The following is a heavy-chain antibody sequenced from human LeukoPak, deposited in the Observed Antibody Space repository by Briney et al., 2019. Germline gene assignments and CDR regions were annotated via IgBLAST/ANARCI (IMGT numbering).Heavy chain of an antibody. J-gene: IGHJ4*02. CDR3: ARDGSSSWSPYYFDN. CDR2: ISYDGSNK. CDR1: GFTFSSYG. D-gene: IGHD6-13*01. V-gene: IGHV3-30*03. Sequence: GGSLRLSCAASGFTFSSYGMHWVRQAPGKGLEWVAVISYDGSNKYYADSVKGRFTISRDNSKNTLYLQMNSLRAEDTAVYYCARDGSSSWSPYYFDNWGQGTLVTVSS.